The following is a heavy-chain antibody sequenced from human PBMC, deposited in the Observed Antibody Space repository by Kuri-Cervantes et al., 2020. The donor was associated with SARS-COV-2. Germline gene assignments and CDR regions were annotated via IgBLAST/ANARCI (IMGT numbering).Heavy chain of an antibody. CDR1: GYTFTSYG. J-gene: IGHJ5*02. CDR2: ISAYNGNT. CDR3: AREIALLEYSSSSVPWFDP. D-gene: IGHD6-6*01. V-gene: IGHV1-18*01. Sequence: ASVKVSCKASGYTFTSYGISWVRQAPGQGLEWMGWISAYNGNTNYAQKLQGRVTMTTDTSTSTAYMELRSLRSDDTAVYYCAREIALLEYSSSSVPWFDPWGQGTLVTVSS.